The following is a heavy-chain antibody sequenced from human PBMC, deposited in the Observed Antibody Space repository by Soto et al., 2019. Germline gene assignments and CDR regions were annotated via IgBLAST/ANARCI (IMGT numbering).Heavy chain of an antibody. CDR2: INPSGGST. CDR1: GYTFTSYY. Sequence: ASVKVSCKASGYTFTSYYMHWVRQAPGQGLEWMGIINPSGGSTSYAQKFQGRVTMTRDTSTSTVYMELSSLRSEDTAVYYCATEDTAMATFDYWGQGTLVTVSS. V-gene: IGHV1-46*01. CDR3: ATEDTAMATFDY. J-gene: IGHJ4*02. D-gene: IGHD5-18*01.